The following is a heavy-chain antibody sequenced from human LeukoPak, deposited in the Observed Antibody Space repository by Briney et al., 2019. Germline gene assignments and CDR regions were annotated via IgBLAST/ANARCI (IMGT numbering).Heavy chain of an antibody. D-gene: IGHD7-27*01. CDR1: GFTFSGYS. Sequence: GGSLRLSCAASGFTFSGYSMNWVRQAPGKGLDWVSFISGSSSTTYTADSVKGRFTISRDNSKNTLYLQMSSLRAEDTAVYYCAKSSTGTFDIWGQGTMVTISS. CDR2: ISGSSSTT. CDR3: AKSSTGTFDI. J-gene: IGHJ3*02. V-gene: IGHV3-23*01.